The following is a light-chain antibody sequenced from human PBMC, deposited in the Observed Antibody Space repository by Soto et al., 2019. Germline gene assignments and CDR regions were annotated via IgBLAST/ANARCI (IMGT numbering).Light chain of an antibody. CDR3: QQCSNWPLT. CDR1: QSISSY. CDR2: DAS. V-gene: IGKV3-11*01. J-gene: IGKJ4*01. Sequence: IVMTQSPGTLSVSPGARTPLSCRARQSISSYLAWYQQKPGQAPRLLIYDASNRATGIPARFSGSGSGTDFTLTISSLQSEDFAVYYCQQCSNWPLTFGGGTRLEIK.